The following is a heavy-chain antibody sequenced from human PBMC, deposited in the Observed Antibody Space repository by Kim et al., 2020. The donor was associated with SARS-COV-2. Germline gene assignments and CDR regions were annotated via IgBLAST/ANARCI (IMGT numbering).Heavy chain of an antibody. V-gene: IGHV3-53*04. CDR2: IYSGGST. CDR3: ARATYGVEDAFDI. D-gene: IGHD3-3*01. J-gene: IGHJ3*02. CDR1: GFTVSSNY. Sequence: GGSLRLSCAASGFTVSSNYMSWVRQAPGKGLEWVSVIYSGGSTYYADSVKGRFTISRHNSKNTLYLQMNSLRAEDTAVYYCARATYGVEDAFDIWGQGTMVTVSS.